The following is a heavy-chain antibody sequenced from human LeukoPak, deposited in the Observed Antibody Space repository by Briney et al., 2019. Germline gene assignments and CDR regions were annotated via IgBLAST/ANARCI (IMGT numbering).Heavy chain of an antibody. CDR1: GFTFSSYG. V-gene: IGHV3-30*02. Sequence: GGSLRLSCAASGFTFSSYGMHWVRQAPGKGLEWVAFIRYDGSNKYYADSVKGRFTISRDNSKNTLYLQMNSLRAEDTAVYYCAKAIKRVLRFLEWSQAFDIWGQGTMVTVSS. J-gene: IGHJ3*02. CDR3: AKAIKRVLRFLEWSQAFDI. D-gene: IGHD3-3*01. CDR2: IRYDGSNK.